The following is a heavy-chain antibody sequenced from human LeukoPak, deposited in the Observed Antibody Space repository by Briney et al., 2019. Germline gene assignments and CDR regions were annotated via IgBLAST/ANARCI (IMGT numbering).Heavy chain of an antibody. CDR1: GFTLNNYA. V-gene: IGHV3-30-3*01. CDR3: ARGASGSNYVLDY. CDR2: ISFDGGNK. J-gene: IGHJ4*02. D-gene: IGHD1-26*01. Sequence: GRSLRLSCAASGFTLNNYAILWVRLAPGKRLERVAIISFDGGNKYHADSVKGRFTISRDNAKNTLYLQMNSLRAEDTAVYYCARGASGSNYVLDYWGQGTLVTVSS.